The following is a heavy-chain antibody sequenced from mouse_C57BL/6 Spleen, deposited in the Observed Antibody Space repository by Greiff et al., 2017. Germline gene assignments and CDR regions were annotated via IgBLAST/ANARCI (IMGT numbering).Heavy chain of an antibody. CDR2: IYPGDGDT. CDR1: GYAFSSSW. D-gene: IGHD2-5*01. J-gene: IGHJ4*01. Sequence: VQLQQSGPELVKPGASVKISCKASGYAFSSSWMNWVKQRPGQGLEWIGRIYPGDGDTNYNGKFKGKATLTADKSSSTAYMQLSSLTSEDSAVYICARGRYSSYAMDYWGQGTSVTVSS. V-gene: IGHV1-82*01. CDR3: ARGRYSSYAMDY.